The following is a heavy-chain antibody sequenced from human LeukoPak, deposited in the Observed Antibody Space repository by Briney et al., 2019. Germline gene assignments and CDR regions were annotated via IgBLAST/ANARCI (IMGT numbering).Heavy chain of an antibody. Sequence: GGSLRLSCAASGFTFSSYERNWVRQAPGKGLEWVSYISSSGGTIYYADSVKGRFTISRDNAKNSLYLQMNSLRVEDTAVYYCARYGSGTSYITNYFDYWGQGTLVTVSS. CDR1: GFTFSSYE. V-gene: IGHV3-48*03. CDR2: ISSSGGTI. D-gene: IGHD3-10*01. CDR3: ARYGSGTSYITNYFDY. J-gene: IGHJ4*02.